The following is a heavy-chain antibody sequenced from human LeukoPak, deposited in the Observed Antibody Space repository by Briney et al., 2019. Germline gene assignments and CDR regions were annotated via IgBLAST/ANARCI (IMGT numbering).Heavy chain of an antibody. CDR1: GFTVSSNY. CDR3: AIAAAGTNYYFDY. Sequence: GSLRLSCSASGFTVSSNYMSWVRQAPGKGLEWVSVIYSGGSTYYADSVKGRFTISRDNSKNTLYLQMNSLRAEDTAVYYCAIAAAGTNYYFDYWGQGTLVIGSS. D-gene: IGHD6-13*01. CDR2: IYSGGST. J-gene: IGHJ4*02. V-gene: IGHV3-66*01.